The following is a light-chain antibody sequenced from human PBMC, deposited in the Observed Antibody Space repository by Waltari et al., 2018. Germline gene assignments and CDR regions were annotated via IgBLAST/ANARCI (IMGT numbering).Light chain of an antibody. CDR2: KAS. CDR3: QQYNSYPYT. CDR1: QSISSW. V-gene: IGKV1-5*03. Sequence: DIQMTQSPSTLSASVGDRVTITCRASQSISSWLAWYQQKPGKAPKLLIYKASSLESGVPSRFSGSGSGTEYTLTISSLQPDDFATYYCQQYNSYPYTFGQGTKLEIK. J-gene: IGKJ2*01.